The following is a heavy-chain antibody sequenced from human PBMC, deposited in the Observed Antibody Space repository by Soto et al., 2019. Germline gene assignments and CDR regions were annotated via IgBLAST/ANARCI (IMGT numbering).Heavy chain of an antibody. CDR2: IYYSGST. CDR3: AREFPGSSSSAYFDY. CDR1: GGSISSYY. J-gene: IGHJ4*02. D-gene: IGHD6-6*01. V-gene: IGHV4-59*01. Sequence: QVQLQESGPGLVKPSETLSLTCTVSGGSISSYYWSWIRQPPGKGLEWIGYIYYSGSTNYNPSLKSRVTISVDTSKNQFSLKLSSVTAADTAVYYCAREFPGSSSSAYFDYWGQGTLVTVSS.